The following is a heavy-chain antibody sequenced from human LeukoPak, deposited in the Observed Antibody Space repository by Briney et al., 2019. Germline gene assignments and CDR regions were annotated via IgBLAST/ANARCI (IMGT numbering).Heavy chain of an antibody. CDR1: GLTFSSYA. CDR3: AKQARDIVVVPAAINY. V-gene: IGHV3-23*01. D-gene: IGHD2-2*01. CDR2: ISGSGGST. Sequence: GGSLRLSCAASGLTFSSYAMSWVRQAPGKGLEWVSAISGSGGSTYYADSVKGRFTISRDNSKNTLYLQMNSLRAVDTAVYYCAKQARDIVVVPAAINYWGQGTLVTVSS. J-gene: IGHJ4*02.